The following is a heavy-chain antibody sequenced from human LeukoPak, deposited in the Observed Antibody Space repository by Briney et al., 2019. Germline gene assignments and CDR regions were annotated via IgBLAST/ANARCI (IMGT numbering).Heavy chain of an antibody. CDR2: IYPGDSDT. J-gene: IGHJ5*02. D-gene: IGHD6-19*01. CDR1: GYSFTSYW. Sequence: GESLKISCKGSGYSFTSYWIGWVRQMPGKGLEWMGIIYPGDSDTRYSPSFQGQVTISADKSISTAYLQWSSLKASDTAMYYCARHWVIGSGWYSGFFGGNWFDPWGQGTLVTVSS. V-gene: IGHV5-51*01. CDR3: ARHWVIGSGWYSGFFGGNWFDP.